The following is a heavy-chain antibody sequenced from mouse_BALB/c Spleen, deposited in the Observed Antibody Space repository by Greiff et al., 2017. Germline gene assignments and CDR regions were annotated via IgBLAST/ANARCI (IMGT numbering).Heavy chain of an antibody. V-gene: IGHV1S81*02. CDR3: ARPPYYDDPYYAMDY. CDR2: INPSNGRT. D-gene: IGHD2-13*01. Sequence: QVQLQQPGAELVKPGASVKLSCKASGYTFTSYWMHWVKQRPGQGLEWIGEINPSNGRTNYTEKFKSKATLTVDKSSSTAYMQLSSLTSEDSAVYYCARPPYYDDPYYAMDYGGQGTSVTVSS. CDR1: GYTFTSYW. J-gene: IGHJ4*01.